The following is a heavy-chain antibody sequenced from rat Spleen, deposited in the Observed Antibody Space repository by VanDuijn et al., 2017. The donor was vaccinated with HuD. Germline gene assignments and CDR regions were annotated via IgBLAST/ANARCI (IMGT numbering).Heavy chain of an antibody. CDR1: GFIFSNYY. CDR3: ARQYYYSGGGYFDF. CDR2: ISTGGANT. D-gene: IGHD1-1*01. Sequence: EVQLVESDGGLVQPGRSLKLSCAASGFIFSNYYMVWVRQAPTKGLEWVASISTGGANTHYRDSVKGRFTISRDLAKITLYLQMDSLRSEDTATYYCARQYYYSGGGYFDFWGPGTMVTVSS. V-gene: IGHV5-25*01. J-gene: IGHJ1*01.